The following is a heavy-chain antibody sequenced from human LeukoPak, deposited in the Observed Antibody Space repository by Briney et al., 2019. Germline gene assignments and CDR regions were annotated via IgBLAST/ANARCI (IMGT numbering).Heavy chain of an antibody. CDR1: GFTFSSYA. CDR3: ANIVVVPAAYFDY. Sequence: GGSLRLSCAASGFTFSSYAMSWVRQAPGKGLEWVSAISGSGGSTYYADSVKGRFTISRDNSKNTLYLQMNGLRAEDTAVYYCANIVVVPAAYFDYWGQGTLVTVSS. V-gene: IGHV3-23*01. J-gene: IGHJ4*02. D-gene: IGHD2-2*01. CDR2: ISGSGGST.